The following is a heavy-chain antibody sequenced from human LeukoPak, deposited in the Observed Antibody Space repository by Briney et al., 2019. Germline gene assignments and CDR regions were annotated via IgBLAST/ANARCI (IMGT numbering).Heavy chain of an antibody. CDR2: IIPILGIA. CDR3: ATVYYYDSSGYYLPY. D-gene: IGHD3-22*01. J-gene: IGHJ4*02. V-gene: IGHV1-69*04. CDR1: GGTFSSYA. Sequence: SVKVSCKASGGTFSSYAISWVRQAPGQGLEWTGRIIPILGIANCAQKFQGRVTITADKSTSTAYMELSSLRSEDTAVYYCATVYYYDSSGYYLPYWGQGTLVTVSS.